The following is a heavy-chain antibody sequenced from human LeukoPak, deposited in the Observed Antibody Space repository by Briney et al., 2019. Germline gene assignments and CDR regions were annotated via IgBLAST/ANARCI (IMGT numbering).Heavy chain of an antibody. CDR3: ARSNNDGDYLGVGFDY. CDR2: INTNTGNP. CDR1: GYTFSSYA. V-gene: IGHV7-4-1*02. D-gene: IGHD4-17*01. Sequence: ASVKVSCKASGYTFSSYAMNWVRQAPGQGLEWMGWINTNTGNPTYAQGFTGRFVFSLDTSVSTAYLQISSLQAEDTAVYYCARSNNDGDYLGVGFDYWGQGTLVTVSP. J-gene: IGHJ4*02.